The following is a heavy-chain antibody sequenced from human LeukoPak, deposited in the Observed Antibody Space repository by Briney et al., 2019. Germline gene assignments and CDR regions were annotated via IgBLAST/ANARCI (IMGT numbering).Heavy chain of an antibody. CDR3: GRDALVGYFSYYYMDV. V-gene: IGHV4-59*11. J-gene: IGHJ6*03. D-gene: IGHD2-15*01. CDR1: GGSISSHH. Sequence: PSETLSLTCTVSGGSISSHHWTWIRQSPVKGLEWIGDISNSGSTSYNPSLKSRVTISIDTSKNQFPLKLSSVTAADTAVYYCGRDALVGYFSYYYMDVWGKGTTVTVSS. CDR2: ISNSGST.